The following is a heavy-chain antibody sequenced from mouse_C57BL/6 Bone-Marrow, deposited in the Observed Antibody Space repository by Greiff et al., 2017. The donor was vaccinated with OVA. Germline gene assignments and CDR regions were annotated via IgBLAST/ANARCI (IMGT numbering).Heavy chain of an antibody. V-gene: IGHV1-75*01. CDR3: AREGVYYGNYVYWYFDV. J-gene: IGHJ1*03. CDR1: GYTFTDYY. D-gene: IGHD2-1*01. CDR2: IFPGSGST. Sequence: VQLVESGPELVKPGASVKISCKASGYTFTDYYINWVKQRPGQGLEWIGWIFPGSGSTYYNEKFKGKATLTVDKSSSTAYMLLSSLTSEDSAVYFCAREGVYYGNYVYWYFDVWGTGTTVTVSS.